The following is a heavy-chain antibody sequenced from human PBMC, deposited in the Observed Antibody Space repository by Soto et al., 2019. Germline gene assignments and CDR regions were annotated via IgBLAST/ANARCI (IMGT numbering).Heavy chain of an antibody. J-gene: IGHJ6*02. Sequence: SETLSLTCTVSGGSISSYYWSWIRQPPEKGLEWIGYIYYSGSTNYNPSLKSRVTISVDTSKNQFSLKLSSVTAADTAVYYCARDSASSSWYPYYYYGMDVWGQGTTVTVSS. D-gene: IGHD6-13*01. CDR1: GGSISSYY. V-gene: IGHV4-59*01. CDR3: ARDSASSSWYPYYYYGMDV. CDR2: IYYSGST.